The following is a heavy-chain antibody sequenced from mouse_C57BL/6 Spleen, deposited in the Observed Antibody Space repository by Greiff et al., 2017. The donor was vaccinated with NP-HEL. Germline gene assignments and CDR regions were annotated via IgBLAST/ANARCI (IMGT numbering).Heavy chain of an antibody. CDR2: IDPSDSET. D-gene: IGHD1-1*01. V-gene: IGHV1-52*01. J-gene: IGHJ2*01. Sequence: VQLQQPGAELVRPGSSVKLSCKASGYTFTSYWMHWVKQRPIQGLEWIGNIDPSDSETHYNQKFKDKATLTVDKSSSTAYMQLSSLTSEDSAVYYCAIPTVVATLDYFDYWGQGTTLTVSS. CDR3: AIPTVVATLDYFDY. CDR1: GYTFTSYW.